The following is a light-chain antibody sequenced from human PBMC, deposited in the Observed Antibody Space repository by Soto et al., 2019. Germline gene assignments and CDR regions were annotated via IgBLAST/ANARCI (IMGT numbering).Light chain of an antibody. CDR2: DDS. Sequence: SYELTQPTSVSVAPGQTARITWGGNNIGSKSVHWDQQKPGQAPVLVVYDDSDRPSGIPERFSGSNSGNTATLTISRVEAEDEADYYCQVWDSSSDHYVFGTGTKVTVL. CDR3: QVWDSSSDHYV. CDR1: NIGSKS. V-gene: IGLV3-21*02. J-gene: IGLJ1*01.